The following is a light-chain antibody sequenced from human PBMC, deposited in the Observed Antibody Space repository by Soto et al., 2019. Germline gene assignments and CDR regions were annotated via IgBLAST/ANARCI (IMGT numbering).Light chain of an antibody. CDR2: DAP. J-gene: IGKJ1*01. V-gene: IGKV1-5*01. CDR3: QHYNSYSEA. CDR1: ETIRTW. Sequence: DIQMTQSPSTLSASVGDRVTITCRASETIRTWLAWYQQKPGKAPELLIYDAPTLESGVPSRFRGSGSGTEFPLTISSLQPEDLATYYCQHYNSYSEAFGQGTKVDIK.